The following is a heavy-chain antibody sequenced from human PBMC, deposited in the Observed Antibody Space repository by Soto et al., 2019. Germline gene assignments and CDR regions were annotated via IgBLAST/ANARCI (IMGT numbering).Heavy chain of an antibody. CDR3: ALSPSIAVADPV. CDR1: GYTFTSYG. D-gene: IGHD6-19*01. J-gene: IGHJ3*01. V-gene: IGHV1-18*01. Sequence: ASVKVSCKASGYTFTSYGISWVRQAPGQGLEWMGWISAYNGNTNYTQTLQGRVTMTTDTSTSTAYMELRSLRSDDTAVYYCALSPSIAVADPVWGQGTMVTVSS. CDR2: ISAYNGNT.